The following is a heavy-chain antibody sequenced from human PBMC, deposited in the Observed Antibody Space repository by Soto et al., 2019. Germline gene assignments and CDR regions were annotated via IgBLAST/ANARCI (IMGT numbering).Heavy chain of an antibody. J-gene: IGHJ4*02. V-gene: IGHV1-18*01. CDR2: ISAYNGNT. CDR3: ARDHGAVAGCFDY. D-gene: IGHD6-19*01. Sequence: ASVKVSCKASGYTFTSYGISWVRQAPGQGLEWMGWISAYNGNTNYAQKLQGRVTMTTDTYTSKAYMELRSLGSDDTAVYYCARDHGAVAGCFDYWGQGTLVTVSS. CDR1: GYTFTSYG.